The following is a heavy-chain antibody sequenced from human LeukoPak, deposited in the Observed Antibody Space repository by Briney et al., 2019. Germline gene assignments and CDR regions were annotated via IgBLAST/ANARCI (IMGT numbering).Heavy chain of an antibody. V-gene: IGHV3-33*01. J-gene: IGHJ6*04. CDR3: ARELPYCSGGSCYSIYGMDV. CDR2: IWYDGSNK. D-gene: IGHD2-15*01. CDR1: GFTFSSYG. Sequence: GRSLRLSCAASGFTFSSYGMHWVRQAPGTGLEWVAVIWYDGSNKYYADSVKGRFTISRDNSKNTLYLQMNSLRAEDTAVYYCARELPYCSGGSCYSIYGMDVWGKGTTVTVSS.